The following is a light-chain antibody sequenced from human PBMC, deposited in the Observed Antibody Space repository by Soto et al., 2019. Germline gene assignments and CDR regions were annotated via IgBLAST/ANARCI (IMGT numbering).Light chain of an antibody. J-gene: IGLJ1*01. CDR3: DSYTSSRAYV. CDR1: SSDVGGYNY. CDR2: EVS. V-gene: IGLV2-14*01. Sequence: QSVLTQPPSASGSAGQSVTISCTGTSSDVGGYNYVSWYQQYPGKAPKLMIHEVSYRPSGVSNRFSGSKSGNTASLTISGLQAEDGADYYCDSYTSSRAYVFGIGTKVTV.